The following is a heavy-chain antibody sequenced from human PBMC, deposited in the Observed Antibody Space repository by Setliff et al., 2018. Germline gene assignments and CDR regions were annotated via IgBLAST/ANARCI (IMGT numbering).Heavy chain of an antibody. Sequence: PSETLSLTCNVSGASVSSHYWDWIRQPPGKGLEWIGNIYYTGITYYNPSLKSRVTISVDTSKNHFSLKLTSMTAADTAVYYCAKGGGRYHSDSWGQGILVTVSS. D-gene: IGHD1-1*01. CDR1: GASVSSHY. V-gene: IGHV4-59*02. CDR3: AKGGGRYHSDS. CDR2: IYYTGIT. J-gene: IGHJ4*02.